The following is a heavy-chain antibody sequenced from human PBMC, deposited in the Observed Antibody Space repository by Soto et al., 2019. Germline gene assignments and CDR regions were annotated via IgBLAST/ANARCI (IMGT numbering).Heavy chain of an antibody. V-gene: IGHV3-30*18. D-gene: IGHD4-17*01. J-gene: IGHJ3*02. CDR3: AKLPTVTRDAFDI. Sequence: GGSLRLSCAASGFTFSSYGMHWVRQAPGKGLEWVAVISYDGSNKYYADSVKGRFTISRDNSKNTLYLQMNSLRAEDTAVYYCAKLPTVTRDAFDIWGQGTMVTVSS. CDR1: GFTFSSYG. CDR2: ISYDGSNK.